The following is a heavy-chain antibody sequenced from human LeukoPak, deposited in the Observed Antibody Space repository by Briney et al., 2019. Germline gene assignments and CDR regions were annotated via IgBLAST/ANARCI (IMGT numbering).Heavy chain of an antibody. CDR3: ARADAAIPNWFDP. Sequence: GASVKVSCKASGGTFGSYAISWVRQATGQGLEWMGGIIPIFGTANYAQKFQGRVTITADESTSTAYMALSSLRSEDTAVYYCARADAAIPNWFDPWGQGTLVTVSS. J-gene: IGHJ5*02. CDR2: IIPIFGTA. CDR1: GGTFGSYA. D-gene: IGHD2-2*02. V-gene: IGHV1-69*13.